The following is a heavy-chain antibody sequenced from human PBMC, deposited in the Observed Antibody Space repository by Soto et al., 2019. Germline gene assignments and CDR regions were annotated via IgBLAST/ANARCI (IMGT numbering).Heavy chain of an antibody. J-gene: IGHJ4*02. Sequence: PSETLSLTCAVYGGSFSDHYWSWIRQTPGKGLEWIGEINHSGSTNYNPSFKSRVTISVDTSKNQFSLYLSSVTAADTAVYYCARATGTLRSRNCDYWGQGSLVTVSS. CDR1: GGSFSDHY. CDR2: INHSGST. V-gene: IGHV4-34*01. D-gene: IGHD1-1*01. CDR3: ARATGTLRSRNCDY.